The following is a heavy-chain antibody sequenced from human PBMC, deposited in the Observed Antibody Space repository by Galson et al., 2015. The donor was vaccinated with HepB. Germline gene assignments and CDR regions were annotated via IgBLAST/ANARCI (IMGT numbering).Heavy chain of an antibody. V-gene: IGHV3-23*01. CDR1: GFTFSSHA. D-gene: IGHD2-21*01. Sequence: SLRLSCAASGFTFSSHAMNWVRQGPGKGLEWVSGINYDGSGANHADSVKGRFTISRDNSRNTLYLQMNSLRAEDTAVYYCATRDWGSVPGGWGQGSLVTVSS. J-gene: IGHJ4*02. CDR2: INYDGSGA. CDR3: ATRDWGSVPGG.